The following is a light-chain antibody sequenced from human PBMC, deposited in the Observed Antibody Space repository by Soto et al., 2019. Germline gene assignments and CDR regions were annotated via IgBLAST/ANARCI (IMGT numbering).Light chain of an antibody. V-gene: IGKV1-9*01. CDR1: QGISSY. Sequence: DIQLTQSPPFLSASVGDRVTITCRARQGISSYLAWYQQKPGKAPKLLIYAASSLQSGVPSRFSGSGSGTEFTLTISSLQPEDSAAYYCQQLDGFPLTFGGGTTVEI. CDR3: QQLDGFPLT. CDR2: AAS. J-gene: IGKJ4*01.